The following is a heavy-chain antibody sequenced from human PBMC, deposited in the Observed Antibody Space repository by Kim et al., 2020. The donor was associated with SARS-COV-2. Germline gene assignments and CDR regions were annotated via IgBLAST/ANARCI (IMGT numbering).Heavy chain of an antibody. Sequence: YYVDSVKGRFTISRDSAKTSLYLQMNSLRAEDTAVYYCARDGWGFSAFDFWGQGTMVTVSS. J-gene: IGHJ3*01. CDR3: ARDGWGFSAFDF. V-gene: IGHV3-7*01. D-gene: IGHD2-21*01.